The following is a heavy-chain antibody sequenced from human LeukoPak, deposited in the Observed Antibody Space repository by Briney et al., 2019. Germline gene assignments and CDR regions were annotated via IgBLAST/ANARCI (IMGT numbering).Heavy chain of an antibody. D-gene: IGHD3-22*01. J-gene: IGHJ4*02. CDR3: ARQDDSSGYYYDY. V-gene: IGHV4-4*09. CDR2: IYTSGST. CDR1: GGPISSYY. Sequence: SETLSLTCTVSGGPISSYYWSWIRQPPGKGLEWIGYIYTSGSTNYNPSLKSRVTISVDTSKNQFSLKLSSVTAADTAVYYCARQDDSSGYYYDYWGQGTLVTVSS.